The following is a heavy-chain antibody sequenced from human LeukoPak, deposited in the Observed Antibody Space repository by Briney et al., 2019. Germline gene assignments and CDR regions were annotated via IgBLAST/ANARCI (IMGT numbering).Heavy chain of an antibody. D-gene: IGHD3-22*01. CDR2: IYYSGKT. Sequence: SETLSLTCAVSGGSISGHYWSWIRQPPGKGLEWIGYIYYSGKTYYGSSLRSRVTISVDTSKNHFSLKLTSVTAADTAVYYCARLLDNDSSGDPDTFDMWDQGTMVTVSS. V-gene: IGHV4-59*11. CDR1: GGSISGHY. J-gene: IGHJ3*02. CDR3: ARLLDNDSSGDPDTFDM.